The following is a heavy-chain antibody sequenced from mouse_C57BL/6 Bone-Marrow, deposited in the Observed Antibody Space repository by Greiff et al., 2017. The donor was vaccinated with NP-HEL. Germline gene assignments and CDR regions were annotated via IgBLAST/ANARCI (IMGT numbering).Heavy chain of an antibody. CDR3: ARSGGLRAWFAY. D-gene: IGHD2-4*01. CDR2: IDPSDSST. CDR1: GYPFTSSW. V-gene: IGHV1-69*01. J-gene: IGHJ3*01. Sequence: QVQLQQPGAELVMPGASVKLSCKASGYPFTSSWMPWVKQRPGQALEWIGEIDPSDSSTNYNQKFKGKSTLTVDKSSSTAYMQLSSLTSEDSAVYYCARSGGLRAWFAYWGQGTLVTVSA.